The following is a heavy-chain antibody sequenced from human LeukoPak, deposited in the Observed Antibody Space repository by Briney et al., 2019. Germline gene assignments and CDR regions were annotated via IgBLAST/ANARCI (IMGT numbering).Heavy chain of an antibody. CDR1: GYTFTSYG. D-gene: IGHD6-19*01. Sequence: ASVKVSCKASGYTFTSYGISWVRQAPGQGLEWMGWISAYNGNTNYAQKLQGRVTMTTDTSTSTAYMELRSLRSGDTAVYYCARARQWLDYYYYGMDVWGQGTTVTVSS. CDR3: ARARQWLDYYYYGMDV. J-gene: IGHJ6*02. V-gene: IGHV1-18*01. CDR2: ISAYNGNT.